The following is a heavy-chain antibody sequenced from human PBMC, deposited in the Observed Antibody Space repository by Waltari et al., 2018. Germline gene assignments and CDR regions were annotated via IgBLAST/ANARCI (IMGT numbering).Heavy chain of an antibody. CDR3: ATLDDFWSGYSNDAFDI. V-gene: IGHV3-30-3*01. CDR1: GFTFSSYA. J-gene: IGHJ3*02. CDR2: ISYDGSNK. Sequence: VQLVESGGGVVQPGRSLRLSCAASGFTFSSYAMHWVRRAPGKGLEWVAVISYDGSNKYYADSVKGRFTISRDNSKNTLYLQMNSLRAEDTAVYYCATLDDFWSGYSNDAFDIWGQGTMVTVSS. D-gene: IGHD3-3*01.